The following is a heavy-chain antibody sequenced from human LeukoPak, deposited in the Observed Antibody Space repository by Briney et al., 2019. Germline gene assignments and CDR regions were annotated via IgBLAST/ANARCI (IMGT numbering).Heavy chain of an antibody. D-gene: IGHD6-19*01. CDR1: GGPISSGGYY. CDR2: IYYSGST. CDR3: ARERVSSGWSHGFDY. J-gene: IGHJ4*02. Sequence: SETLSLTCTVSGGPISSGGYYWSWIRQHPGKGLEWIGYIYYSGSTYYNPSLKSRVTISVDTSKNQFSLKLSSVTAADTAVYYCARERVSSGWSHGFDYWGQGTLVTVSS. V-gene: IGHV4-31*03.